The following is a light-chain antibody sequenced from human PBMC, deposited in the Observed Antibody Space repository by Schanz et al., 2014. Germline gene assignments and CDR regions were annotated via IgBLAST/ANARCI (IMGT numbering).Light chain of an antibody. Sequence: EIVLTQSPGTLSLSPGERATLSCRASQSVSNTYLAWYQQKPGQAPRLLIYGASSRASGIPDRFSGSGSGTDFTLTISSLEPEDFAVYYCQQRSNWPPTTFGQGTKVEIK. J-gene: IGKJ1*01. CDR2: GAS. V-gene: IGKV3D-20*02. CDR1: QSVSNTY. CDR3: QQRSNWPPTT.